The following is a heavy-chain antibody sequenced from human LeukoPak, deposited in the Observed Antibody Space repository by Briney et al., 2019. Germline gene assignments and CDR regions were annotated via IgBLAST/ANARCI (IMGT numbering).Heavy chain of an antibody. Sequence: PSETLSLTCTVSGGSISSSSYYWGWIRQPPGKGLEWIGSIYYSGSTNYNPSLKSRVTISLDTSKNQFSLNLSSVTAADTAVYFCARDPDYYDPGYWGQGTLVTVSS. CDR1: GGSISSSSYY. CDR3: ARDPDYYDPGY. D-gene: IGHD3-22*01. CDR2: IYYSGST. V-gene: IGHV4-39*07. J-gene: IGHJ4*02.